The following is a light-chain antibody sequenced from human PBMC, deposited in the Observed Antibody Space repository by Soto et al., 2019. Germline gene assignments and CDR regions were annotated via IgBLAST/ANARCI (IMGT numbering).Light chain of an antibody. CDR2: GNT. J-gene: IGLJ1*01. CDR1: SSNIGSTSD. CDR3: QSYDDSLSVHYV. Sequence: QSVLTQPPSVSGAPGQRVTISCTGSSSNIGSTSDVQWYQQLPGTAPKLLIHGNTNRPSGVPDPFYGSKSGPSASLAITGLQADDEADYYCQSYDDSLSVHYVFGTGTKVTVL. V-gene: IGLV1-40*01.